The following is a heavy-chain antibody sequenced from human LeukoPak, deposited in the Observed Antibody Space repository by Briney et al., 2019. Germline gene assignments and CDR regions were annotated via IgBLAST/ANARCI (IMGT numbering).Heavy chain of an antibody. CDR1: GFTFSDYY. CDR2: ISNDGSAI. V-gene: IGHV3-11*04. J-gene: IGHJ4*02. D-gene: IGHD7-27*01. CDR3: AREDWGTYYFDS. Sequence: GGSLRLSCAASGFTFSDYYMSWIRQAPGKGLEWVSDISNDGSAIYYADSLKGRFTISRDNAKNSLYLQMNSLRAEDTAMYYCAREDWGTYYFDSWGQGTLVTVSS.